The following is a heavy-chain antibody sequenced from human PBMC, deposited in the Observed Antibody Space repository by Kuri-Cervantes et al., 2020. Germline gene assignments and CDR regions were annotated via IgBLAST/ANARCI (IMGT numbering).Heavy chain of an antibody. CDR2: IWYDGSNQ. CDR1: GFTFRSYG. Sequence: GESLKISCAASGFTFRSYGMHWVRQAPGKGLEWVAVIWYDGSNQYCADPVRGRFTISRDNSKNTVYLQMNSLRAEDTAVYYCTRDWAGRFDYWGRGTLVTVSS. J-gene: IGHJ4*02. V-gene: IGHV3-33*01. CDR3: TRDWAGRFDY. D-gene: IGHD3-16*01.